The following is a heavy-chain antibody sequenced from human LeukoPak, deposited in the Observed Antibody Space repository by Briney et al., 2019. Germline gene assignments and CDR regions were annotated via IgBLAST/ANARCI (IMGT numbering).Heavy chain of an antibody. D-gene: IGHD3-3*01. CDR2: FHYSGST. J-gene: IGHJ4*02. CDR1: GGSISSSSYY. Sequence: SETLSLTCSVSGGSISSSSYYWGWIRQPPGKGLEWIGTFHYSGSTYYNSSLKSRVTISVDTSKNQFSLKLSSVTAADTAVYYCARLRVKDYDFWSDYPDYWGQGTLVTVSS. V-gene: IGHV4-39*07. CDR3: ARLRVKDYDFWSDYPDY.